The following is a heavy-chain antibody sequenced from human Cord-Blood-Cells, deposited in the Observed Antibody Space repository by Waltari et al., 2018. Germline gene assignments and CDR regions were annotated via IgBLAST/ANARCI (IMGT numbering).Heavy chain of an antibody. J-gene: IGHJ4*02. CDR2: YDGSNK. V-gene: IGHV3-30*03. CDR3: AAPGGKSHLSLEWLLYPFDY. Sequence: YDGSNKYYADSVKGRFTISRDNSKNTLYLQMNSLRAEDTAVYYCAAPGGKSHLSLEWLLYPFDYWGQGTLVTVSS. D-gene: IGHD3-3*01.